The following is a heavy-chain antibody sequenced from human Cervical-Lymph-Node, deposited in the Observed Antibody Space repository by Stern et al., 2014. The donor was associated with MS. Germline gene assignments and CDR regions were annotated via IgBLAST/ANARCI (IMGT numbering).Heavy chain of an antibody. D-gene: IGHD2-8*01. CDR2: IIPMFGTP. Sequence: QVQLVQSGAEVKKPGSSVKVSCKASGGTFSSYGISWVRQAPGQGLEGMGGIIPMFGTPNYAQKFQGRVKIIADESRSTSSMELSSLRSEDTAVYYCASIMDTPLASDYWGQGTLVTVSS. J-gene: IGHJ4*02. CDR3: ASIMDTPLASDY. CDR1: GGTFSSYG. V-gene: IGHV1-69*12.